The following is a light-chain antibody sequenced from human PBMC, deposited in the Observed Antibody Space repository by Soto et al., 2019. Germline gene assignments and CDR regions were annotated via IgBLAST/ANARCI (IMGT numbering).Light chain of an antibody. J-gene: IGKJ4*01. CDR2: AAS. V-gene: IGKV1-27*01. CDR3: QKYNSAPLA. CDR1: QGSSNY. Sequence: DIKMTQSAPSLSASVGDRVTITCRASQGSSNYLAWYPQKPGKVPKLLIYAASTLQSGVPSRFSGSGSGTDFTLTISSLQPEDVATYYCQKYNSAPLAFGGGTKVEIK.